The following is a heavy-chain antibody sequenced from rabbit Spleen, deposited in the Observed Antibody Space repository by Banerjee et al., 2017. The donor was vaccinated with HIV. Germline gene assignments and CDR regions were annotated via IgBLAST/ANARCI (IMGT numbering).Heavy chain of an antibody. V-gene: IGHV1S45*01. Sequence: EQLEESGGGLVKPEGSLTLTCKASGVSLNDKDVMCWVRQAPGKGLEWIGCIDVGSSGFTYFANWAKGRFTISKTSSTTVTLQMTSLTVADTATYFCARDTGSSFSSYGMDLWGPGTLVTVS. D-gene: IGHD8-1*01. CDR3: ARDTGSSFSSYGMDL. CDR2: IDVGSSGFT. J-gene: IGHJ6*01. CDR1: GVSLNDKDV.